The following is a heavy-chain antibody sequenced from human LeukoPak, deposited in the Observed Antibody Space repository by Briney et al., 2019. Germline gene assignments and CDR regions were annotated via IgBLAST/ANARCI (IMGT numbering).Heavy chain of an antibody. CDR2: ISERGGT. Sequence: PSETLSLTCAVHGGSFSDYDWTWLRQSPGKGLEWIGEISERGGTNYNPSLGSRITISLDTSKNQFSLHVRSVVAADTAVYYCARTVYSNNWAPASWFHPWGQGTLVTVSS. J-gene: IGHJ5*02. CDR3: ARTVYSNNWAPASWFHP. D-gene: IGHD4-11*01. V-gene: IGHV4-34*01. CDR1: GGSFSDYD.